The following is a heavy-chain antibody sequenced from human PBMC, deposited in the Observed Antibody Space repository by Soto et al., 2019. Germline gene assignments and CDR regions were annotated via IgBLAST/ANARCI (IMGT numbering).Heavy chain of an antibody. V-gene: IGHV3-23*01. CDR3: AKGVPGIAVAGTGYFQH. CDR1: GFTFSSYA. CDR2: ISGSGDST. D-gene: IGHD6-19*01. Sequence: EVQLLESGGGLVQPGGSLRLSCAASGFTFSSYAMSWVRQAPGKGLEWVSGISGSGDSTYYADSVEGRFTISRDNSKNTLYLQMNSLRAEDTAVYYCAKGVPGIAVAGTGYFQHWGRGTLVTVSS. J-gene: IGHJ1*01.